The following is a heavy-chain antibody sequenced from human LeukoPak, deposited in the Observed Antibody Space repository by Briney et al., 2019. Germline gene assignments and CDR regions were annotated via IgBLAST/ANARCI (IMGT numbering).Heavy chain of an antibody. V-gene: IGHV1-18*01. CDR3: ARDRALWYYYDSSGYFDY. CDR1: GYTFTSYG. CDR2: ISAYNGNT. Sequence: ASVKVSCKASGYTFTSYGISWVRQAPGQGLEWMGWISAYNGNTNYAQKLQGRVTMTTDTSTSTAYMELRSLRSDDTAVYYCARDRALWYYYDSSGYFDYWGQGTLVTVSS. J-gene: IGHJ4*02. D-gene: IGHD3-22*01.